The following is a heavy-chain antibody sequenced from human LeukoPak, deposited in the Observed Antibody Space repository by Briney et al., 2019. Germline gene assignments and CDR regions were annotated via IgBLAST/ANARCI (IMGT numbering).Heavy chain of an antibody. J-gene: IGHJ4*02. CDR2: IYYSGST. CDR3: ARLLWFGDLDYFDY. Sequence: SQTLSLTCTVSGGSISSGDYYWSWIRQPPGKGLEWIGYIYYSGSTYYNPSLKSRVTISVDTSKNQFSLKLSSVTAADTAVYYCARLLWFGDLDYFDYWGQGTLVTVPS. CDR1: GGSISSGDYY. V-gene: IGHV4-30-4*01. D-gene: IGHD3-10*01.